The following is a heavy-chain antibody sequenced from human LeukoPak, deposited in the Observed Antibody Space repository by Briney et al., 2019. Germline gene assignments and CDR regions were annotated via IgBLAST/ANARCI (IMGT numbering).Heavy chain of an antibody. CDR1: GFTFSGSA. CDR3: TRLSSYAAVAGRSYYYGMDV. D-gene: IGHD6-19*01. CDR2: IRSKANSYAT. J-gene: IGHJ6*02. V-gene: IGHV3-73*01. Sequence: PGGPLRLSCAASGFTFSGSAMHWVRQASGKGLEWVGRIRSKANSYATAYAASVKGRFTISRDDSKNTAYLQMNSLKTEDTAVYYCTRLSSYAAVAGRSYYYGMDVWGQGTTVTVSS.